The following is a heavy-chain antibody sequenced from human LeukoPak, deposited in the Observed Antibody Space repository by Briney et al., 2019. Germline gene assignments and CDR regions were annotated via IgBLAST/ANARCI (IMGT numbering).Heavy chain of an antibody. CDR3: ARDLTYAFDI. Sequence: PGGSLRLSCAASGFTVSSNYMSWVRQAPGKGLEWVSVIYSGGSTYYADSVKGRFTISRDNSKNTLYLQMDSLRAEDTAVYYCARDLTYAFDIWGQGTMVTVSS. J-gene: IGHJ3*02. V-gene: IGHV3-53*01. CDR2: IYSGGST. CDR1: GFTVSSNY.